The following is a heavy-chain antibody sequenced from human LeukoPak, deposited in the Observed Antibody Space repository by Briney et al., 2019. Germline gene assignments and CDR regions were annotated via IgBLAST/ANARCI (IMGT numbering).Heavy chain of an antibody. CDR1: GFTFDDYD. CDR2: INRNGGST. D-gene: IGHD4-17*01. J-gene: IGHJ4*02. CDR3: ASLGLRSGEIDC. V-gene: IGHV3-20*04. Sequence: GAGGSLRLSCAASGFTFDDYDMSWVRQAPGKGLEWVSGINRNGGSTNYADSVRGRFTISRDNAKNSLYLQMNSLRAEDTAFYYCASLGLRSGEIDCWGQGTLVTVSS.